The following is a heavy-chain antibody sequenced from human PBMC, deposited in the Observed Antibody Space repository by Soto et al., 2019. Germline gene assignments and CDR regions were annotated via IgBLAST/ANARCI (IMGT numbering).Heavy chain of an antibody. CDR2: IYYSGST. Sequence: PSEPLSLTCTVSGGSISSYYWIWIRQPPGKGLEWIGYIYYSGSTNYNPSLKSRVTISVDTSKNQFSLKLSSVTAADTAVYYCARESQLRRNVPRYNWFDPWGQGTLVTVSS. J-gene: IGHJ5*02. CDR3: ARESQLRRNVPRYNWFDP. V-gene: IGHV4-59*01. CDR1: GGSISSYY. D-gene: IGHD2-2*01.